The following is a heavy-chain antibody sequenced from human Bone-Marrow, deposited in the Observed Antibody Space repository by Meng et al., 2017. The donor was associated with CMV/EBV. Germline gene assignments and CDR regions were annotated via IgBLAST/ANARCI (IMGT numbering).Heavy chain of an antibody. V-gene: IGHV3-48*03. Sequence: GESLKISCEASGFTFRSYEMNWVRQAPGKGLEWISYISRSGDIKYYADSVKGRLTISRDNGNNSLYLPMDSLRAEDTAVYYCARGDGILIFEVVYPYYFDYWGQGVLVTVSS. CDR1: GFTFRSYE. J-gene: IGHJ4*02. CDR3: ARGDGILIFEVVYPYYFDY. D-gene: IGHD3-3*01. CDR2: ISRSGDIK.